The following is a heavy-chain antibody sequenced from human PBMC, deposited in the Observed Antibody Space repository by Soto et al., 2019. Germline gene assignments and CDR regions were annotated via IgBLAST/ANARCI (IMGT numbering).Heavy chain of an antibody. J-gene: IGHJ3*02. Sequence: QVQLVQSGAEEKKPGASVKVSCKASGYTFTSYAMHWVRQAPGQRLEWMGWINAGNGNTKYSQKFQGRVTITRDTTGRSACXELSSLRSEDTAVYYCARSEIRIVLVPAAIVAFDIWGQGTMVTVSS. CDR2: INAGNGNT. CDR3: ARSEIRIVLVPAAIVAFDI. V-gene: IGHV1-3*05. CDR1: GYTFTSYA. D-gene: IGHD2-2*02.